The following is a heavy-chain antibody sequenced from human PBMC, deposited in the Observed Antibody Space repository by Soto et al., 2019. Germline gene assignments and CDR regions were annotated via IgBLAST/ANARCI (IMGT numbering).Heavy chain of an antibody. CDR2: IYYNGNI. CDR1: GGSINSDDYY. Sequence: SETLSLTCTVSGGSINSDDYYWSWIRQHPGKGLEWIGYIYYNGNINYNPSLQSRVTISVDTSKNQFFLKLRTVTAADTAVYYCARDLNWLDPWGQGTLVTVSS. J-gene: IGHJ5*02. V-gene: IGHV4-31*03. CDR3: ARDLNWLDP.